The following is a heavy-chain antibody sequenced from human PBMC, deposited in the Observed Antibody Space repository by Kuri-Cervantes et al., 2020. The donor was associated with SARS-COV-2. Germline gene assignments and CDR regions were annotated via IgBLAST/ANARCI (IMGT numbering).Heavy chain of an antibody. D-gene: IGHD2-8*01. CDR3: ARSTPFRRLMVISQGGAFDI. CDR2: INPNSGGT. V-gene: IGHV1-2*04. CDR1: GYTFTGYY. Sequence: ASVKVSCKASGYTFTGYYMHWVRQAPGQGLEWMGWINPNSGGTNYAQKFQGWVTMTRDTSISTVYMELSRLRSDDTAVYYCARSTPFRRLMVISQGGAFDIWGQGTMVTVS. J-gene: IGHJ3*02.